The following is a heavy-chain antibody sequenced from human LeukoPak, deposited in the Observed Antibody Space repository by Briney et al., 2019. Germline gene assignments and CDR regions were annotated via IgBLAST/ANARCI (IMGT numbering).Heavy chain of an antibody. CDR3: ARGRNVVTTSGYFDY. CDR2: ISYEGDNK. D-gene: IGHD4-17*01. J-gene: IGHJ4*02. CDR1: GFTFSSYS. Sequence: GGSLRLSCAASGFTFSSYSMNWVRQAPGKGLEWVATISYEGDNKYYVDSLKGRFTISRDNSKNTLYLQMNSLRGEDTAVYFCARGRNVVTTSGYFDYWGQGTLVTVSS. V-gene: IGHV3-30*03.